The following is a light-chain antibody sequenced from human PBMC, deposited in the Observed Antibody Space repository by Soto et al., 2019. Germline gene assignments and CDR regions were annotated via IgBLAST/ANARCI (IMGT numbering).Light chain of an antibody. J-gene: IGKJ2*01. CDR1: QSVSSD. V-gene: IGKV3-15*01. CDR3: QQYNTWPPYT. CDR2: GAS. Sequence: EIVMTQSPATLSVSPGERATLSCRASQSVSSDLAWYQQKPGQAPRLLIYGASTRGTGIPARFSGSGSGTEFTLTISSLQSEDFAVYYCQQYNTWPPYTFGQGTKLEIK.